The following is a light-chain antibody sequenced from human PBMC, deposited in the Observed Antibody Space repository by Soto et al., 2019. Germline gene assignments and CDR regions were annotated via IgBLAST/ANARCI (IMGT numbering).Light chain of an antibody. J-gene: IGKJ2*01. V-gene: IGKV1-5*01. CDR3: QHYNGY. CDR2: DAS. CDR1: QTIRSW. Sequence: DMPMTQSPTTLSVSVGDRVTITCRASQTIRSWLAWYQQKPGKAPKVLIYDASTLESGVPSRFSGSGFGTEFNLTISSLQPDDFATYYCQHYNGYFGQGTKLEIK.